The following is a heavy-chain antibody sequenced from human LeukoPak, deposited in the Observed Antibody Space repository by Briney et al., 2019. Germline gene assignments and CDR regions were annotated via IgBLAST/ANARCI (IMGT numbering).Heavy chain of an antibody. CDR1: GFTFSSYW. J-gene: IGHJ6*02. D-gene: IGHD4-17*01. V-gene: IGHV3-7*05. Sequence: GGSLRLSCAASGFTFSSYWMSWVRQAPGKGLEWVANIKQDGSEKYYVDSVKGRFTISRDNAKNSLYLQMNSLRAEDTAVYYCARDLGYYGAPLGYGMDVWGQGTTVTVSS. CDR2: IKQDGSEK. CDR3: ARDLGYYGAPLGYGMDV.